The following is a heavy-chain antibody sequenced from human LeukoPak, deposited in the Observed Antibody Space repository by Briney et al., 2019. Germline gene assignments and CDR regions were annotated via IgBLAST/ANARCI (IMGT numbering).Heavy chain of an antibody. J-gene: IGHJ4*02. CDR3: AKDLREVSGTVFEY. CDR1: GFTFSSFT. D-gene: IGHD6-19*01. V-gene: IGHV3-23*01. Sequence: GGSLRLSCVASGFTFSSFTMSWVRQAPGKGPEWVSSTSYSGGSTYYADSVKGRFSMSRDNSKNTLFLEMNVLRAEDTAVYYCAKDLREVSGTVFEYWGQGTLVTVSS. CDR2: TSYSGGST.